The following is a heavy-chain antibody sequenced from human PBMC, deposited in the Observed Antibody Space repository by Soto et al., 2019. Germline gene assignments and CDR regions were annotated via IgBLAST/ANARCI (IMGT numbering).Heavy chain of an antibody. CDR2: ISYDGSNK. CDR3: ARVGGYDFWSGYYTEYYYYGMDV. CDR1: GFTFSSYA. V-gene: IGHV3-30-3*01. J-gene: IGHJ6*02. D-gene: IGHD3-3*01. Sequence: GGSLRLSCAASGFTFSSYAMHWVRQAPGKGLEWVAVISYDGSNKYYADSVKGRFTISRDNSKNTLYLQMNSLRAEDTAVYYCARVGGYDFWSGYYTEYYYYGMDVWGQGTTVTV.